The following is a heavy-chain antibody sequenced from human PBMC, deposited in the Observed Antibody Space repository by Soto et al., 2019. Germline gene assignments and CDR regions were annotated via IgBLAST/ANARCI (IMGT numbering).Heavy chain of an antibody. CDR2: ISGSGGST. D-gene: IGHD6-19*01. J-gene: IGHJ6*02. V-gene: IGHV3-23*01. CDR3: AKRGSIAVAGTDYYYGMDV. CDR1: GFTFSSYA. Sequence: GGSLRLSCAASGFTFSSYAMSWVRQAPGKGLEWVSAISGSGGSTYYADSVKGRFTISRDNSKNTLYLQMNSLRAEDTAVYYCAKRGSIAVAGTDYYYGMDVWGQGTTVTVSS.